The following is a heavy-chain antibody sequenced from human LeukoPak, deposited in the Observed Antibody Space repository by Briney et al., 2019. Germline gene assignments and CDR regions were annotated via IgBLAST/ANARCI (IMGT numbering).Heavy chain of an antibody. J-gene: IGHJ5*02. CDR3: ARDGRDRGIVASGVIRWFDP. V-gene: IGHV4-31*03. CDR1: VGSISSGGYY. CDR2: IYYSGST. D-gene: IGHD1-26*01. Sequence: SQTLSLTCTVSVGSISSGGYYWSWIRQHPGKGLEWIGYIYYSGSTYYNPSLKSRVTISVDTSKNQFSLKLSSVTAADTAVYYCARDGRDRGIVASGVIRWFDPWGQGTLVTVSS.